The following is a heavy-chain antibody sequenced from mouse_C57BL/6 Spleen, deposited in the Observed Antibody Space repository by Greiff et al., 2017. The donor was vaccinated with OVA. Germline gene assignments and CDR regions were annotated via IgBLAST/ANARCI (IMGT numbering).Heavy chain of an antibody. CDR1: GYTFTSYW. Sequence: QVQLRQPGAELVRPGTSVKLSCKASGYTFTSYWMHWVKQRPGQGLEWIGVIDPSDSYTNYNQKFKGKATLTVDTSSSTAYMQLSSLTSEDSAVYYCAANWNYWGQGTTLTVSS. D-gene: IGHD4-1*01. CDR3: AANWNY. V-gene: IGHV1-59*01. CDR2: IDPSDSYT. J-gene: IGHJ2*01.